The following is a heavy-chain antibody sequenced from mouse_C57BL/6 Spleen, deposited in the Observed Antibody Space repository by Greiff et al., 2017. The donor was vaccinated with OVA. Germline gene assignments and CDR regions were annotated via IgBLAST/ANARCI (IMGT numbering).Heavy chain of an antibody. CDR2: IYPGSGST. CDR1: GYTFTSYW. Sequence: QVQLQQPGAELVKPGASVKMSCKASGYTFTSYWITWVKQRPGQGLEWIGDIYPGSGSTNYNEKFKSKATLTVDTSSSTAYMQLSSLTSEDSAVYYCARTVYYGSSPFYAMDYWGQGTSVTVSS. V-gene: IGHV1-55*01. D-gene: IGHD1-1*01. J-gene: IGHJ4*01. CDR3: ARTVYYGSSPFYAMDY.